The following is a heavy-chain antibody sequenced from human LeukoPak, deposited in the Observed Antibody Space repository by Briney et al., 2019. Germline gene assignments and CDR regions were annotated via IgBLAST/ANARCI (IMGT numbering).Heavy chain of an antibody. CDR1: GYTFTSNF. V-gene: IGHV1-46*01. CDR3: ASVLYCGADCYSGRYFFDY. Sequence: ASMKVSWKASGYTFTSNFMHWERQAPGQGLEWMEIINPSGDSTSYAQKFQGRVTMTRDTSTSTVYMELSSLRSEDTAVYYCASVLYCGADCYSGRYFFDYWGQGTLVTVSS. J-gene: IGHJ4*02. CDR2: INPSGDST. D-gene: IGHD2-21*02.